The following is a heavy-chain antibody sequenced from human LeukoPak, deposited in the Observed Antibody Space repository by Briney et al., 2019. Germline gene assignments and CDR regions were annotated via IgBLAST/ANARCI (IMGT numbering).Heavy chain of an antibody. CDR2: IYHSGST. CDR3: AREYSSSSGANYFDY. J-gene: IGHJ4*02. V-gene: IGHV4-30-2*01. D-gene: IGHD6-6*01. CDR1: GGSISSGGYS. Sequence: SETLSLTCAVSGGSISSGGYSWSWIRQPPGKGLEWIGYIYHSGSTYYNPPLKSRVTISVDRSKNQFSLKLSSVTAADTAVYYCAREYSSSSGANYFDYWGQGTLVTVSS.